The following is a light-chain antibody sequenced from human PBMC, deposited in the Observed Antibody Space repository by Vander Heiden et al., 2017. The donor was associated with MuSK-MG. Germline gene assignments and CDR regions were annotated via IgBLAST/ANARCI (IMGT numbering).Light chain of an antibody. CDR3: MQCTHWPPIT. J-gene: IGKJ5*01. CDR1: QSLVYSDGNTY. Sequence: DVVMTQSPLSLPVTLGQPASISCRSSQSLVYSDGNTYLNWFQQRPGQSPRRLIYKVSNRDSGVPDRFSGSGSGTDFTLKISRVEAEDVGVYYCMQCTHWPPITFGQGTRLEIK. V-gene: IGKV2-30*01. CDR2: KVS.